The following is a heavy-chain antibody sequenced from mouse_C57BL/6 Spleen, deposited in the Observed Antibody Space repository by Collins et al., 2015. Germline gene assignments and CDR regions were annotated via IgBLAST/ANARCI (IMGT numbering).Heavy chain of an antibody. J-gene: IGHJ4*01. CDR1: GYTFTTYG. Sequence: QIQLVQSGPELKKPGETVKISCKASGYTFTTYGMSWVKQAPGKGLKWMGWINTYSGVPTYADDFKGRFAFSLETSASTAYLQINNLKNEDTATYFCASGNYRDYYAMDYWGQGTSVTVSS. D-gene: IGHD2-1*01. CDR2: INTYSGVP. V-gene: IGHV9-3*01. CDR3: ASGNYRDYYAMDY.